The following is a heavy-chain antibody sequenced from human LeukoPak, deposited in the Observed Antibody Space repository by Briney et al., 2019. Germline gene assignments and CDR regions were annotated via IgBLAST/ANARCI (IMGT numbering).Heavy chain of an antibody. D-gene: IGHD3-3*01. CDR2: IYSGGST. V-gene: IGHV3-66*02. Sequence: PGGSLRLSYAASGFTVSSNYMSWVRQAPGKGLEWVSVIYSGGSTYYADSVKGRFTFSRDNSKNTLYLQMNSLRAEDTAVYYCARDKIGVVRTAFDIWGQGTMVTVSS. J-gene: IGHJ3*02. CDR3: ARDKIGVVRTAFDI. CDR1: GFTVSSNY.